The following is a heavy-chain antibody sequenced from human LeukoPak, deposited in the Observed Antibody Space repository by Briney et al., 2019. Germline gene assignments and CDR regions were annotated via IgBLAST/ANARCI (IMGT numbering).Heavy chain of an antibody. Sequence: GGSLRLSCAASGFTFDDYAMHWVRQAPGKGLEWVSGISWNSGSIGYADSVKGRFTISRDNAKNSLYLQMNRLRAEDTALYYCAKDIYYGSGSYNWFDYWGQGTLVTVSS. CDR1: GFTFDDYA. D-gene: IGHD3-10*01. CDR3: AKDIYYGSGSYNWFDY. V-gene: IGHV3-9*01. J-gene: IGHJ4*02. CDR2: ISWNSGSI.